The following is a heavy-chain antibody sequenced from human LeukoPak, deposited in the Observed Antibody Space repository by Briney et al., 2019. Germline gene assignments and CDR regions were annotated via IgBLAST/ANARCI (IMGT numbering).Heavy chain of an antibody. Sequence: SETLSLTCTVSGGSISNYYWGWIRQTPGKGLEWIGYIYYTGTTDSNPSLESRVTISVDTSKNQFSLKLSSVTAADTAVYYCARHYVDSNGWYHPDYWGQGTLVTVSS. J-gene: IGHJ4*02. CDR1: GGSISNYY. CDR2: IYYTGTT. CDR3: ARHYVDSNGWYHPDY. D-gene: IGHD6-19*01. V-gene: IGHV4-59*08.